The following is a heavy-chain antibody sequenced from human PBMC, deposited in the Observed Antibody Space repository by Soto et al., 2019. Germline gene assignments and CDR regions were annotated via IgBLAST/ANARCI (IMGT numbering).Heavy chain of an antibody. D-gene: IGHD4-17*01. J-gene: IGHJ4*02. Sequence: QMQLQESGPGLVKPSETLSLTCTVSGGSISSYYWSWIRQPPGKGLEWIGYIYYSGSTNYNPSLKSRVTMSVDTSKNQFSLKLSSVNAADTAVYYCARNYGDSFDYGGQGTLVTVSS. CDR1: GGSISSYY. CDR2: IYYSGST. V-gene: IGHV4-59*08. CDR3: ARNYGDSFDY.